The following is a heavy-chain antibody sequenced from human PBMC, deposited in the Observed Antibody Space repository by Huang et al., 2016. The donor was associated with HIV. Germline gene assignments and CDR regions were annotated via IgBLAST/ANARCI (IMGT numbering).Heavy chain of an antibody. D-gene: IGHD1-26*01. CDR3: ARGGTYHDEYFQH. CDR1: GYTFIDYY. J-gene: IGHJ1*01. V-gene: IGHV1-2*02. Sequence: QVQLVQSGAEVKKPGASVRVSCKTSGYTFIDYYMQWVRQAPGQGLEWMGWSNPNSGATDYAQKFQDRVTMTRDTSINTTYIELNRLTSDDTAVYYCARGGTYHDEYFQHWGQGTLVTVSS. CDR2: SNPNSGAT.